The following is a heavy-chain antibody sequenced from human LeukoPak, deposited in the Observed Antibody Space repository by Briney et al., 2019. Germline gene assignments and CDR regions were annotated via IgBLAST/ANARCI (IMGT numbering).Heavy chain of an antibody. D-gene: IGHD2-15*01. CDR1: GDSISGYY. CDR2: INHSGST. V-gene: IGHV4-34*01. Sequence: PSETLSLTCTVSGDSISGYYWSWIRQPPGKGLEWIGEINHSGSTNYNPSLKSRVTMSVDTSKNQFSLKLSSVTAADTAVYYCARGLRGYCSGGSCYSGAFDIWGQGTMVTVSS. CDR3: ARGLRGYCSGGSCYSGAFDI. J-gene: IGHJ3*02.